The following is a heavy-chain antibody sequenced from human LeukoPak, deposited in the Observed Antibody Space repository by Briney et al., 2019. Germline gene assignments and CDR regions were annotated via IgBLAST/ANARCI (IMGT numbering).Heavy chain of an antibody. J-gene: IGHJ4*02. CDR1: GFTFSSYS. CDR2: ISSSSSYI. CDR3: ARAPRITMIVVDHDY. Sequence: PGGSLRLSCAASGFTFSSYSMNWVRQAPGKGLEWVSSISSSSSYIYYADSAKGRFTISRDNARNSLYLQMNSLRAEDTAVYYCARAPRITMIVVDHDYWGQGTLVTVSS. D-gene: IGHD3-22*01. V-gene: IGHV3-21*01.